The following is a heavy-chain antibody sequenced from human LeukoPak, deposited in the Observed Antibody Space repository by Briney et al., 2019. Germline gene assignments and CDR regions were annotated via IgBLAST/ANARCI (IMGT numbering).Heavy chain of an antibody. CDR1: GFSLSTYGVG. CDR3: AHSATTVTTRNWFDT. J-gene: IGHJ5*02. V-gene: IGHV2-5*02. CDR2: IYWDDAK. D-gene: IGHD4-17*01. Sequence: ESGPTLVKPTQTLTLTCTFSGFSLSTYGVGVGWIRQPPGKALEWLAIIYWDDAKHYSPFLKSRLTITKDTSKNQVVLTMTNMDPVDTATYYCAHSATTVTTRNWFDTWGQGTLVTVSS.